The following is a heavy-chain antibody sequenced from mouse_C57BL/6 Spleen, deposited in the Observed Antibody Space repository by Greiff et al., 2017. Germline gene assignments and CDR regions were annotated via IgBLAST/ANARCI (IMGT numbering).Heavy chain of an antibody. J-gene: IGHJ4*01. CDR1: GYTFTDYY. CDR3: AGSDYYYAMDY. V-gene: IGHV1-26*01. CDR2: INPKNGGT. Sequence: EVQLQQSGPELVKPGASVKISCKASGYTFTDYYMNWVKQSHGKSLEWIGVINPKNGGTSYNQKFKGKATLTVDKSSSTAYMELRSLTSEDSAVYYCAGSDYYYAMDYWGQGTSVTVSS.